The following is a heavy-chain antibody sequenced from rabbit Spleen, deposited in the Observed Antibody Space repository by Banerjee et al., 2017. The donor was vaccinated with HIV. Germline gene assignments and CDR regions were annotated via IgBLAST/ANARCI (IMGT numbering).Heavy chain of an antibody. J-gene: IGHJ4*01. V-gene: IGHV1S45*01. CDR1: GFSFSNKAV. CDR3: ARDLDVVIGWNFGW. D-gene: IGHD1-1*01. Sequence: QEQLVEYGGDLVQPEGSLTLTCKASGFSFSNKAVMCWVRQAPGKGLEWIACINAVTGKAVYASWAKGRFPFSKTSSTTVTLQMTSLTAADTATYFCARDLDVVIGWNFGWWGPATLVTVS. CDR2: INAVTGKA.